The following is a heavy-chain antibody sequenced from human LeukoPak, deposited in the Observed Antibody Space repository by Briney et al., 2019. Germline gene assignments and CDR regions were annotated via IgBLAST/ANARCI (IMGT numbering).Heavy chain of an antibody. V-gene: IGHV4-59*01. J-gene: IGHJ5*02. Sequence: SETLSLTCTVSGGSISDYYWSWIRQPPGKGLEWIGYINYNGGTKYNASLKSRVIISLDTSKNQVSLKMTSVTAADTAVYYCARHRGGPGRFDPWGQGTLVTVSS. CDR1: GGSISDYY. CDR2: INYNGGT. CDR3: ARHRGGPGRFDP. D-gene: IGHD3-10*01.